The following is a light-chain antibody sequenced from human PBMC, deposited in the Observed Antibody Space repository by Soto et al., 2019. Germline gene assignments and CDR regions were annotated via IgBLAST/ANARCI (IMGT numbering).Light chain of an antibody. J-gene: IGKJ1*01. CDR3: QQIYSPPRT. CDR1: QSISNY. CDR2: AAS. V-gene: IGKV1-39*01. Sequence: DIQMTQSPSSLSASVGDRVTITCRASQSISNYLNWYQQKPGKAPKLLMYAASSLQSGVPSRFSGRGSGTDFTPTISSLQPEDFATYYCQQIYSPPRTSGQGPRWKIK.